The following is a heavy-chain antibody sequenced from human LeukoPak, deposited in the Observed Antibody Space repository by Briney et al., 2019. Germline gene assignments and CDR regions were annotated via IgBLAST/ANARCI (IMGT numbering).Heavy chain of an antibody. J-gene: IGHJ3*02. V-gene: IGHV1-2*02. Sequence: ASVKVSCKASGYAFTGYYMHWVRQAPGQGLEWMGWINPNSGGTNYAQKFQGRVTMTRDTSISTAYMELSRLRSDDTAVYYCARDPLGAENAFDIWGQGTMVTVSS. CDR3: ARDPLGAENAFDI. CDR1: GYAFTGYY. D-gene: IGHD1-26*01. CDR2: INPNSGGT.